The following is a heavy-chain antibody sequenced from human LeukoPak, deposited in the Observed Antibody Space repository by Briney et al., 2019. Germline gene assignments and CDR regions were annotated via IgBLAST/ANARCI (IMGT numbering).Heavy chain of an antibody. D-gene: IGHD3-10*01. Sequence: SETLSLTCTVSGGSISTYYWSWIRQPPGKGLEWIGYIYYSGSTNCNPSLKSRVTISVDTSKNQFSLKLSSVTAADTAVYYCARGFGREYNFAKYWGQGTLVTVSS. CDR1: GGSISTYY. J-gene: IGHJ4*02. CDR2: IYYSGST. CDR3: ARGFGREYNFAKY. V-gene: IGHV4-59*01.